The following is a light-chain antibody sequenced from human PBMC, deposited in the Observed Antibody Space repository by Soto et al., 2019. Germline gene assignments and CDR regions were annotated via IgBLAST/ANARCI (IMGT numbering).Light chain of an antibody. CDR3: SSYAGSNNSV. CDR1: SSDVGGYNY. V-gene: IGLV2-8*01. CDR2: EVS. Sequence: QSALTQPPSASGSPGQSVTISCTGTSSDVGGYNYVSWYQQHPGKAPKLMIYEVSKRPSGVPDRFSGSKSGNTASLTVSGLQAEDEAGYYCSSYAGSNNSVFGTGTKVTVL. J-gene: IGLJ1*01.